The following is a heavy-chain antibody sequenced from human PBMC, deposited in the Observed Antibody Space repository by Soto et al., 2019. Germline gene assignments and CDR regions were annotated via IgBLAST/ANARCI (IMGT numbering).Heavy chain of an antibody. V-gene: IGHV3-23*01. CDR2: VTSSAIAT. CDR1: GYRFSVYA. CDR3: AKSHDTSAYYLSIDA. D-gene: IGHD3-22*01. J-gene: IGHJ5*02. Sequence: EVHLLEAGGGLVQPGGALSLSCVGSGYRFSVYAMAWIRQAPGKGVERVTGVTSSAIATYYADPVKGRFTITRNNSLNILYPRMDNLGADDTAVYYCAKSHDTSAYYLSIDAWGQGTQVTVSS.